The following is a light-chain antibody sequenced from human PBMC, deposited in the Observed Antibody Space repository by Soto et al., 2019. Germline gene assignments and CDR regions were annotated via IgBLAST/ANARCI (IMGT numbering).Light chain of an antibody. CDR3: QQRGNWPPVLT. V-gene: IGKV3-11*01. CDR2: NAS. Sequence: EIVLAQSPATLSLSPGERATLSCRASQSVGNFLAWYQHRPGQAPRLLILNASTRATGIPPRFSGSGSGTDFTLTISRLEPEDFAVYYCQQRGNWPPVLTFGGGTMVEI. J-gene: IGKJ4*01. CDR1: QSVGNF.